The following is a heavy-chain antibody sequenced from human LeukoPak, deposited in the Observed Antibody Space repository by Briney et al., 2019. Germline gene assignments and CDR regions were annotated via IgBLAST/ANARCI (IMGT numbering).Heavy chain of an antibody. D-gene: IGHD1-26*01. V-gene: IGHV3-21*01. CDR1: GFTFSSYS. Sequence: GGSLRLCCAASGFTFSSYSMNWVRQAPGKGLEWVSSISSSSSYIYYADSVKGRFTISRDNAKNSLYLQMNSLRAEDTAVYYCARNRGSYPFDYWGQGTLVTVSS. CDR3: ARNRGSYPFDY. CDR2: ISSSSSYI. J-gene: IGHJ4*02.